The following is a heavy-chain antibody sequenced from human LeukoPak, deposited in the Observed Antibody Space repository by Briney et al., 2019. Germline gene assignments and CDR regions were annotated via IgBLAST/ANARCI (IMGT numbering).Heavy chain of an antibody. CDR2: INHRGST. CDR3: ASTSAMVYFDY. V-gene: IGHV4-34*01. Sequence: LSCAASGFTFSDYEMNWVRQPPGKGLEWIGEINHRGSTNYNPSLKSRVTISVDTSKNQFSLKLSSVTAADTAVYYCASTSAMVYFDYWGQGTLVTVSS. CDR1: GFTFSDYE. D-gene: IGHD5-18*01. J-gene: IGHJ4*02.